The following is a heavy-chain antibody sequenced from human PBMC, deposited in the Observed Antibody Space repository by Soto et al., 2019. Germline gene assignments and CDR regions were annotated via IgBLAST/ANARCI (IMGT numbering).Heavy chain of an antibody. CDR2: IDPSDYYT. D-gene: IGHD3-10*01. V-gene: IGHV5-10-1*01. Sequence: GESLKISCKASGYSFTSYWIAWVRQMPGKGLERMGRIDPSDYYTNYSPFFQGHVTISADNTITTAYLQWSRLNASDTAMYYWARRTYGSGHYYYYGMDVWGQGTTVTVSS. CDR1: GYSFTSYW. CDR3: ARRTYGSGHYYYYGMDV. J-gene: IGHJ6*02.